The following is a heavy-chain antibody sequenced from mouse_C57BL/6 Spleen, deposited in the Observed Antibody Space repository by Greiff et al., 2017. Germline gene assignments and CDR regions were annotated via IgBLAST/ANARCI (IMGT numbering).Heavy chain of an antibody. J-gene: IGHJ4*01. V-gene: IGHV1-52*01. Sequence: QVQLQQPGAELVRPGSSVKLSCKASGYTFTSYWMHWVKQRPIQGLEWIGNIDPSDSETHYNQKFKDKATLTVDKSSSTAYMQLSSLTSEDSAVYYCARWDYGRMDYWGQGTSVTVSS. CDR1: GYTFTSYW. CDR2: IDPSDSET. D-gene: IGHD1-1*01. CDR3: ARWDYGRMDY.